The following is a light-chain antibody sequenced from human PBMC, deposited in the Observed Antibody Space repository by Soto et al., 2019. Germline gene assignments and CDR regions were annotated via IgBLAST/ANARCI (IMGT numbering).Light chain of an antibody. J-gene: IGKJ4*01. V-gene: IGKV3-15*01. CDR2: GAY. CDR1: QSVGSN. Sequence: EIVMTQSPATLSVSPGERATLSCRASQSVGSNLAWYQQKPGQAPRLLIYGAYTRATGIPARFSGSGSGTEFTLTISSLQSXDFAVYYCQQYNNWPPLTFGGGTKVEIK. CDR3: QQYNNWPPLT.